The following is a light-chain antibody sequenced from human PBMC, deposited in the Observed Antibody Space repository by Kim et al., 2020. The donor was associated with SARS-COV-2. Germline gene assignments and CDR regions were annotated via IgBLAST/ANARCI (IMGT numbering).Light chain of an antibody. J-gene: IGLJ3*02. CDR1: DSNIGRTF. CDR2: ANY. V-gene: IGLV1-47*02. CDR3: AAWDDNLSGRL. Sequence: QSVLTQPLSASGTPGQTVTISCSGGDSNIGRTFVYWYQQLPGTAPKLLIYANYQRPSGVPDRFSASKSGTSASLAISGLQSEDEADYYCAAWDDNLSGRLFGGGTQLTVL.